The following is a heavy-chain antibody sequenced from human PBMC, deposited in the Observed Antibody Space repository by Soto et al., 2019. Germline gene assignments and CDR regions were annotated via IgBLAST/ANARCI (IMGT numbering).Heavy chain of an antibody. CDR3: ASLPWADYGGVFAP. CDR1: GGSISSSSYH. J-gene: IGHJ5*02. CDR2: INHSGST. Sequence: SETLCLTCTVSGGSISSSSYHWGWIRQPPGKGLEWIGEINHSGSTNYNPSLKSRVTISVDTSKNQFSLKLSSVTAADTVVYYCASLPWADYGGVFAPWGQGTLVTVSS. D-gene: IGHD4-17*01. V-gene: IGHV4-39*07.